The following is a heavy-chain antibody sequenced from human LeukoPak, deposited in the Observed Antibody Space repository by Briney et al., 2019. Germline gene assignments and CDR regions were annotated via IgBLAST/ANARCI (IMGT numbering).Heavy chain of an antibody. CDR1: GYTLTSYA. D-gene: IGHD6-19*01. Sequence: GASVKVSCKASGYTLTSYAMNWVRQAPGQGLEWMGWINTNTGNPTYAQGFTGRFVFSLDTSVSTAYLQISSLKAEDTAVYYCARDLFSGLAVAGTSWFDPWGQGTLVTVSS. J-gene: IGHJ5*02. CDR2: INTNTGNP. CDR3: ARDLFSGLAVAGTSWFDP. V-gene: IGHV7-4-1*02.